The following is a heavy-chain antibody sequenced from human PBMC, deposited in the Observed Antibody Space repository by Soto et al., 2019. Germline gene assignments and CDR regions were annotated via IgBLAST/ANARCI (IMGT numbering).Heavy chain of an antibody. D-gene: IGHD6-19*01. V-gene: IGHV1-69*13. J-gene: IGHJ6*02. CDR2: IIPIFGTA. CDR1: GGTFSSYA. CDR3: ARQKTLIAVAGTNYYYGMDV. Sequence: SVKVSCKASGGTFSSYAISWVRQAPGQGLEWMGGIIPIFGTANYAQKFQGRVTITADESTSTAYMELSSLRSEDTAVYYCARQKTLIAVAGTNYYYGMDVWGQGTTVTVSS.